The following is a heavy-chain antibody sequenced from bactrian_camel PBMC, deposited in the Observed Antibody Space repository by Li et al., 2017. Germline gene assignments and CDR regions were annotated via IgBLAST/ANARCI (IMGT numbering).Heavy chain of an antibody. D-gene: IGHD2*01. CDR3: AADFSQTLSLDLWLKLHTPDFGL. CDR2: IWNGGGGT. CDR1: GLGYSSDC. Sequence: HVQLVESGGGSVQAGGSLRLSCPAPGLGYSSDCMAWFRQAPGKEREGVAAIWNGGGGTYYAASVKGRFTISQDNAKNTVYLQMNSLKPEDTAMYYCAADFSQTLSLDLWLKLHTPDFGLWGQGTQVTVS. J-gene: IGHJ6*01. V-gene: IGHV3-3*01.